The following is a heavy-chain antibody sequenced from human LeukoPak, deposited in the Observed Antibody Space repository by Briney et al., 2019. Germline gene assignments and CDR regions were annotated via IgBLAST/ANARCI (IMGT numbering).Heavy chain of an antibody. CDR2: INHSGST. CDR3: ARGAPKEIQLWLRLRGVAFDI. J-gene: IGHJ3*02. D-gene: IGHD5-18*01. CDR1: GGSFSGYY. V-gene: IGHV4-34*01. Sequence: SETLSLTCAVYGGSFSGYYWSWIRQPPGKGLEWIWEINHSGSTNYNPSLKSRVTTSLDTSKHRFSLKLNSVTAEDTAVYYCARGAPKEIQLWLRLRGVAFDIWGQGTMVTVSS.